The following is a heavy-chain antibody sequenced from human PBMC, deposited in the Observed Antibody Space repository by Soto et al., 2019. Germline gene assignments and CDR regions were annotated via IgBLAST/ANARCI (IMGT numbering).Heavy chain of an antibody. CDR3: AKGTAAGSRSYYYYGMDV. Sequence: EVQLLESGGGLVQPGESLRVSCAASGFIFSSYAMSWVRQAPGKGLEWVSGFSAGGGSTYYADSVKGRFTISRDRSKNMLYLQMNSLRTEDTAVYYCAKGTAAGSRSYYYYGMDVWGQGTTVTVSS. CDR2: FSAGGGST. CDR1: GFIFSSYA. V-gene: IGHV3-23*01. J-gene: IGHJ6*02. D-gene: IGHD6-13*01.